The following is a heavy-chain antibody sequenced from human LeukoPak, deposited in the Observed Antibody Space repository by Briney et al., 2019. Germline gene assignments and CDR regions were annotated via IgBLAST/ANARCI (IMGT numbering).Heavy chain of an antibody. CDR3: ASSSTAMVTPYWYFDL. CDR1: GYTFTGYY. V-gene: IGHV1-2*02. J-gene: IGHJ2*01. CDR2: INPNSGGT. Sequence: ASVKVSCKASGYTFTGYYMHWVRQAPGQGLEWMGWINPNSGGTNYAQKFQGRVTMTRDTSISTAYMELSRLRSDDTAVYYCASSSTAMVTPYWYFDLWGRGTLVTVSS. D-gene: IGHD5-18*01.